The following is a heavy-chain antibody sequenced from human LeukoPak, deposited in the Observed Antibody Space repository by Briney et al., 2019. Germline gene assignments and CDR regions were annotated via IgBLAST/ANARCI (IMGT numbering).Heavy chain of an antibody. V-gene: IGHV3-48*03. CDR3: AELGITMIGGV. Sequence: GGSLRLSCLPSGFTFSNYAMTWVRQAPGKGLEWVSYISSSGSTIYYADSVKGRFTISRDNAKNSLYLQMNSLRAEDTAVYYCAELGITMIGGVWGKGTTVTISS. J-gene: IGHJ6*04. D-gene: IGHD3-10*02. CDR1: GFTFSNYA. CDR2: ISSSGSTI.